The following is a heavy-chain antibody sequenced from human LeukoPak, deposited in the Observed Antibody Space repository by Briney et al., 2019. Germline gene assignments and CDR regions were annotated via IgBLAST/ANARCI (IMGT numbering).Heavy chain of an antibody. CDR3: ARAGCTNGVCYTDYYYYMDV. J-gene: IGHJ6*03. CDR2: ISAYNGNT. Sequence: ASVKVSCKASGYTFTSYGISWVRQAPGQGLEWMGWISAYNGNTNYAQKLQGRVTMTTDTSTSTAYMELRSLRSDDTAVYYCARAGCTNGVCYTDYYYYMDVWGKGTTVTVSS. V-gene: IGHV1-18*01. CDR1: GYTFTSYG. D-gene: IGHD2-8*01.